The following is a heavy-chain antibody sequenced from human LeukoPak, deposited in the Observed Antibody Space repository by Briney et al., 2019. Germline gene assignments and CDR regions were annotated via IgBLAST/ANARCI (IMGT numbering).Heavy chain of an antibody. CDR1: GFMFSSSW. V-gene: IGHV3-21*01. CDR2: ISTMSNYI. J-gene: IGHJ5*02. CDR3: SRDRLGGLDL. D-gene: IGHD5-12*01. Sequence: GGSLRLSCAASGFMFSSSWMTWVRQAPGKGLEWVSSISTMSNYIFYGDSVKGRFTISRDNAKNSVYLQMNSLRPEDTAVYYCSRDRLGGLDLWGQGTLVTVSS.